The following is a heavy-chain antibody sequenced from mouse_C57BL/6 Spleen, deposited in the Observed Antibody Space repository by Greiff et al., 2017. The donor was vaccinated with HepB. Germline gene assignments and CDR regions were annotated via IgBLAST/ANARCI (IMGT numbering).Heavy chain of an antibody. D-gene: IGHD3-3*01. Sequence: EVKLMESGPELVKPGASVKISCKASGYSFTGYYMNWVKQSPEKSLEWIGEINPSTGGTTYNQKFKAKATLTVDKSSSTAYMQLKSLTSEDSAVYYCARSALGAMDYWGQGTSVTVSS. CDR3: ARSALGAMDY. CDR1: GYSFTGYY. J-gene: IGHJ4*01. V-gene: IGHV1-42*01. CDR2: INPSTGGT.